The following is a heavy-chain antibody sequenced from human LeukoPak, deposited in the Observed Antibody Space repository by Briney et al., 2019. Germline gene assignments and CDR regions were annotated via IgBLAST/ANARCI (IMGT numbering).Heavy chain of an antibody. CDR1: GFTFSSYA. D-gene: IGHD5-18*01. CDR3: ARELRKWIQLPNYYMDV. V-gene: IGHV3-23*01. J-gene: IGHJ6*03. CDR2: ISGSGGST. Sequence: PGGSLRLSCAASGFTFSSYAMSWVRQAPGKGLEWVSAISGSGGSTYYADSVKGRFTISRDNAKNSLYLQMNSLRAEDTAVYYCARELRKWIQLPNYYMDVWGKGTTVTVSS.